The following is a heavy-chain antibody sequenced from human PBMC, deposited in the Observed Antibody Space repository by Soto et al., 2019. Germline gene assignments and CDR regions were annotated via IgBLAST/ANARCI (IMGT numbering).Heavy chain of an antibody. J-gene: IGHJ6*02. Sequence: SETLSLTCTVSGGSISSYYWSWIRQPPGKGLEWIGYIYYSGSTNYNPSLKSRVTISVDTSKNQFSLKLSSVTAADTAVYYCARVLIMVRGVITGHGIDYYGMDVWGQGTTVTVSS. D-gene: IGHD3-10*01. CDR2: IYYSGST. CDR1: GGSISSYY. CDR3: ARVLIMVRGVITGHGIDYYGMDV. V-gene: IGHV4-59*01.